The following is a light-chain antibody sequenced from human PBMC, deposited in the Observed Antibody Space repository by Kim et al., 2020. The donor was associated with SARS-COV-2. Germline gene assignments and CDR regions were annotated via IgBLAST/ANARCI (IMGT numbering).Light chain of an antibody. V-gene: IGLV1-44*01. J-gene: IGLJ2*01. CDR2: SNN. CDR1: NSNIGSNT. CDR3: TTWDDSLNGPA. Sequence: QSVLTQPPSASGTPGQRVTISCSGSNSNIGSNTVHWFQQLPGTAPKLLIYSNNQRPSGVPDRFSGSKSGTSASLAIGGLQFEDEADYYCTTWDDSLNGPAFGGGTQLTVL.